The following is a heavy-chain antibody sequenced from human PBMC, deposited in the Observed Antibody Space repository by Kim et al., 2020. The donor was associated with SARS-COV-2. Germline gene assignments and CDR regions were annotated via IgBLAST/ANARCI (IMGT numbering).Heavy chain of an antibody. CDR3: ARAITYDLGFGK. J-gene: IGHJ4*02. D-gene: IGHD3-16*01. V-gene: IGHV3-53*01. CDR1: GFTVSSDY. CDR2: IYSGGTI. Sequence: GGSLRLSCAASGFTVSSDYMTWVRQAPGKGLQFVSVIYSGGTISYADSVKGRFTISRDNSKNTLYLQMNNLRDEDSAVYYCARAITYDLGFGKWGQGTLVTVSS.